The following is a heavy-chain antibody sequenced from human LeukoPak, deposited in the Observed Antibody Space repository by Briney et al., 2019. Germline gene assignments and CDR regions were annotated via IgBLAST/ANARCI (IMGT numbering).Heavy chain of an antibody. V-gene: IGHV4-39*07. CDR1: GGSISSSSYY. J-gene: IGHJ4*02. D-gene: IGHD6-19*01. CDR3: AREARYSSGWFPIDY. Sequence: KPSETLSLTCTVSGGSISSSSYYWGWIRQPPGKGLEWIGSIYHSGSTYYNPSLKSRVTISVDTSKNQFSLKLSSVTAADTAVYYCAREARYSSGWFPIDYWGQGTLVTVSS. CDR2: IYHSGST.